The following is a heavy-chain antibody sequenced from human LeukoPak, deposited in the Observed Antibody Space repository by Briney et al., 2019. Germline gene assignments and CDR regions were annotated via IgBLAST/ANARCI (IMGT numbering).Heavy chain of an antibody. V-gene: IGHV3-49*04. CDR1: GFTFGDYA. J-gene: IGHJ6*03. CDR3: TREEVDSSGWNNYNYYMDV. D-gene: IGHD6-19*01. CDR2: IRTKAYGGTT. Sequence: AGGSLRLSCTASGFTFGDYAMSWVRQAPGKGLEWVSFIRTKAYGGTTEYAASVKGRFIISRDDSKSIAYLQMNSLKTEDTAVYYCTREEVDSSGWNNYNYYMDVWGKGTTVTISS.